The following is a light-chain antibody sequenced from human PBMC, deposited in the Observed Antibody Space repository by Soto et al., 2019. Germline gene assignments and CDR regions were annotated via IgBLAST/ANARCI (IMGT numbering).Light chain of an antibody. J-gene: IGLJ2*01. CDR1: SSNIGGNT. CDR3: STWDDSLNGPL. V-gene: IGLV1-44*01. CDR2: SNS. Sequence: QSELTQPPSASGTPGQRVTISCSGGSSNIGGNTVNWYQQLPGAAPKLIIFSNSQRPSGVPDRFSGSKSGTSASLAIGGLQSEDEAEYYCSTWDDSLNGPLFGGGT.